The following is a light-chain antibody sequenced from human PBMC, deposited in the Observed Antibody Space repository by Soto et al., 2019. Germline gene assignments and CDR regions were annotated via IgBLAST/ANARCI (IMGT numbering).Light chain of an antibody. CDR3: QQRTGSPIP. V-gene: IGKV3-11*01. J-gene: IGKJ5*01. CDR2: GAS. CDR1: QSVSSN. Sequence: EVVLTQSPGTLSLSPGERATLSCRASQSVSSNLAWYQQSPGQAPRLIIYGASNRATGIPARFSGSGSGTEFTLTISSLESEDFAVYYFQQRTGSPIPFRQGTRREIQ.